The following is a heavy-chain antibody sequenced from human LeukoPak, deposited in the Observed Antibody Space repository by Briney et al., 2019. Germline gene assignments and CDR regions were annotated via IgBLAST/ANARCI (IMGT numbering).Heavy chain of an antibody. CDR1: GFTFSSYA. Sequence: GGSLSLSCAASGFTFSSYAMNWVRQAPGKGLEWVSAISSSGGYTYYADSVKGRLTISRDNSKNTLYLQMNSLRAEDTAVYYCAKDLSTWNYRGGNYWGQGTLVTVSS. D-gene: IGHD1-7*01. CDR2: ISSSGGYT. V-gene: IGHV3-23*01. J-gene: IGHJ4*02. CDR3: AKDLSTWNYRGGNY.